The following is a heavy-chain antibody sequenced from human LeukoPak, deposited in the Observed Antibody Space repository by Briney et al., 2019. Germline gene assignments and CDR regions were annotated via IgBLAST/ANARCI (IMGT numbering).Heavy chain of an antibody. J-gene: IGHJ4*02. CDR2: ISSSSSYI. Sequence: GGSLRLSCAASGFTFSSYSMNWVRQAPGKGLEWVSSISSSSSYIYYADSVKGRFTISRDNAKNSLYLQMNSLRAEDTAVYYCASGSDYYGSGSAGYWGQGTLVTVSS. CDR3: ASGSDYYGSGSAGY. V-gene: IGHV3-21*01. CDR1: GFTFSSYS. D-gene: IGHD3-10*01.